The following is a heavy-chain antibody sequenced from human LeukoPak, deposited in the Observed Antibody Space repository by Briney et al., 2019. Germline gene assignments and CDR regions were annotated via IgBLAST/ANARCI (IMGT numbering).Heavy chain of an antibody. Sequence: GGSLRLSCAASGFTFSSYAMNWVRQAPGKGLEWVSAISGGGGTTYYADSVKGRFTISRDNSKNTLFLQMKSLRAEDTAVYYCAKDREGLSSGYDLEYFDYWGQGTLVTVSS. D-gene: IGHD5-12*01. CDR2: ISGGGGTT. V-gene: IGHV3-23*01. CDR3: AKDREGLSSGYDLEYFDY. CDR1: GFTFSSYA. J-gene: IGHJ4*02.